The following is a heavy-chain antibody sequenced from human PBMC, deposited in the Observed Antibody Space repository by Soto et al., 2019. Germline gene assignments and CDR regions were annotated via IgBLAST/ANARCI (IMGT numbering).Heavy chain of an antibody. CDR1: GGSISSSHYY. J-gene: IGHJ5*01. CDR2: IYYSGNT. CDR3: ASTIFPPSNWFDS. V-gene: IGHV4-39*02. Sequence: QLQLQESGPGLVKPSETLSLTCTVSGGSISSSHYYWGWIRQPPGKGLEWIASIYYSGNTYYNPSLKSRVIISINTSMIHFSLNLSSVTAADTAVYYCASTIFPPSNWFDSWGQGTLVTASS. D-gene: IGHD3-3*01.